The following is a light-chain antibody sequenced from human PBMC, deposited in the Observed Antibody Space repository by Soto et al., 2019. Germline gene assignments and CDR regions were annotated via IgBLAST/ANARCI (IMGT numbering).Light chain of an antibody. CDR2: EVY. CDR1: NSDVGGYYR. CDR3: ITYITSTTTHCL. Sequence: QSALTQPASVSGSPGQSITISCTGTNSDVGGYYRVSWYQHHPGKAPKLLIFEVYNRPSGISDRFSGSKSGDTASLTISGRQDDDEEDDYYITYITSTTTHCLFGGGTKLTVL. J-gene: IGLJ3*02. V-gene: IGLV2-14*01.